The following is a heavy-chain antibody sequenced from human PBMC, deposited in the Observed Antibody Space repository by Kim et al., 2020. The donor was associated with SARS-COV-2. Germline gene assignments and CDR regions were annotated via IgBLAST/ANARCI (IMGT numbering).Heavy chain of an antibody. CDR2: IYTSGST. D-gene: IGHD1-26*01. CDR1: GGSISSGSYY. CDR3: ARGPWIPPKYSGSPNWFDP. Sequence: SETLSLTCTVSGGSISSGSYYWSWIRQPAGKGLEWIGRIYTSGSTNYNPSLKSRVTISVDTSKNQFSLKLSSVTAADTAVYYCARGPWIPPKYSGSPNWFDPWGQGTLVTVSS. V-gene: IGHV4-61*02. J-gene: IGHJ5*02.